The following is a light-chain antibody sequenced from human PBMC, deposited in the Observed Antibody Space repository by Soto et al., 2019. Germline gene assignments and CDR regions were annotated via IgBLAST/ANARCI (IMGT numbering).Light chain of an antibody. V-gene: IGKV3-11*01. CDR3: QQRSNWKIT. Sequence: EIVLTQSPVTLSLSPGERATLSCRTSQSVSSYLAWYQQKPGQAPRLLIDDASNRATGIPARFSGSGSGTDFTLTISSLEPEDFAVYYCQQRSNWKITFGQGIRLEIK. CDR1: QSVSSY. J-gene: IGKJ5*01. CDR2: DAS.